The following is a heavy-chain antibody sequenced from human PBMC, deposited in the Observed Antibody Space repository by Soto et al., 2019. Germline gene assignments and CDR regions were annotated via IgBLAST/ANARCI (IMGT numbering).Heavy chain of an antibody. D-gene: IGHD6-13*01. V-gene: IGHV3-23*01. CDR3: AKGAGSSRWFPYDY. Sequence: GGSLRLSCAASGFTFSSYAMSWVRQPPGKGLEWVSAISASGGTTDHADSVKGRFTISRDNSKNTLYLQMNSLRDEDADLYYCAKGAGSSRWFPYDYWGQGTLVTVSS. J-gene: IGHJ4*02. CDR2: ISASGGTT. CDR1: GFTFSSYA.